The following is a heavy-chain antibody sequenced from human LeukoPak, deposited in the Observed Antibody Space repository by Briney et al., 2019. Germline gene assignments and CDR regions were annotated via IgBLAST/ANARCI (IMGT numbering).Heavy chain of an antibody. V-gene: IGHV1-69*04. Sequence: SVKVSCKASGGTFSSYAISWVRQAPGQGLEWMGRIIPILGIANYAQKFQGRVTITADKSTSTAYMELSSLRSEDTAVYYCARQVGIVAAGRFDYWGQGTLVTVSS. CDR1: GGTFSSYA. CDR3: ARQVGIVAAGRFDY. D-gene: IGHD6-13*01. CDR2: IIPILGIA. J-gene: IGHJ4*02.